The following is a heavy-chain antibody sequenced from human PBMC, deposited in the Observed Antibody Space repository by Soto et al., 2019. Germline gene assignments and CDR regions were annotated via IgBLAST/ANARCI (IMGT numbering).Heavy chain of an antibody. J-gene: IGHJ5*02. Sequence: TLSLTCAVYGGSFSGFFWSWIRQPPGKGLEWIGEINHSGSTNSNPSLKSRVTISVDTSKNQSSLKLNSVTAADTPVYYCVRDGTKTLRAWFDPCGQGISVTV. CDR1: GGSFSGFF. D-gene: IGHD1-1*01. CDR2: INHSGST. V-gene: IGHV4-34*01. CDR3: VRDGTKTLRAWFDP.